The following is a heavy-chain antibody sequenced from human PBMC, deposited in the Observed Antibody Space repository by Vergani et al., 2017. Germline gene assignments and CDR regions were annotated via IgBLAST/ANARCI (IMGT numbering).Heavy chain of an antibody. Sequence: EVQLVESGGGLVKPGGSLRLSCAASGFTFSSYAMSWVRQAPGKGLEWVSAISGSGGSTYYADSVKGRFTISRDNSKNTLYLQMNSLRAEDTAVYYCARDRHDFWSGYPLDYWGQGTLVTVSS. J-gene: IGHJ4*02. D-gene: IGHD3-3*01. CDR3: ARDRHDFWSGYPLDY. CDR1: GFTFSSYA. CDR2: ISGSGGST. V-gene: IGHV3-23*04.